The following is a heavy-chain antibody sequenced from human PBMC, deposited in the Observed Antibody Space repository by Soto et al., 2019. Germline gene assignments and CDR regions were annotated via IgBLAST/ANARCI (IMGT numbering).Heavy chain of an antibody. CDR2: INHSGST. D-gene: IGHD2-15*01. Sequence: QVQLQQWGAGLLKPSETLSLTCAVYGGSFSGYYWSWIRQPPGKGLEWIGEINHSGSTNYNPSLKSRVTISVDTSKNEFSLKLSSVTAADTAVYYCAGGLVGYCSGGSCSTYDPWGQGTLVTVSS. J-gene: IGHJ5*02. V-gene: IGHV4-34*01. CDR1: GGSFSGYY. CDR3: AGGLVGYCSGGSCSTYDP.